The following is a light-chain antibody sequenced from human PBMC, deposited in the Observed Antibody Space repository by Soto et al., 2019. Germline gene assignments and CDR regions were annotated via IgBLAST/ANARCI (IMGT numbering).Light chain of an antibody. CDR3: HQYGTSPPLT. CDR1: QSVSNNY. Sequence: EILVTLSPFTVSLSPGERASLSCRASQSVSNNYLAWYQQKPGQAPRLIIYGASSRATGIPDRFSGSGSATDFTLTISRLEPEDFAVYYCHQYGTSPPLTFGGGTKVDIK. V-gene: IGKV3-20*01. J-gene: IGKJ4*01. CDR2: GAS.